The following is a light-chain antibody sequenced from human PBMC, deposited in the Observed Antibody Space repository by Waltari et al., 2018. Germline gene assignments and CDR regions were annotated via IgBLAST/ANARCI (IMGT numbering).Light chain of an antibody. CDR2: AAS. CDR1: QSISSY. CDR3: QQSYSQTRT. V-gene: IGKV1-39*01. J-gene: IGKJ1*01. Sequence: IQMTQSPSSLSASVGDRFTITCRASQSISSYLSWYQQKPGRAPKLLIYAASSLESGVPSRFSGSGSGRDFTLIISSLQPEDFATYSCQQSYSQTRTFGQGTKVEI.